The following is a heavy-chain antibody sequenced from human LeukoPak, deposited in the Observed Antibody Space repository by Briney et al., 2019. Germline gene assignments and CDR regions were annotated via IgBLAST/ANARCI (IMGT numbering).Heavy chain of an antibody. J-gene: IGHJ4*02. CDR2: IYYSGST. CDR3: AKDGTRDGYNPFDY. D-gene: IGHD5-24*01. CDR1: GGSISSYY. V-gene: IGHV4-59*12. Sequence: SETLSLTCTVSGGSISSYYWSWIRQPPGKGLEWIGYIYYSGSTNYNPSLKSRVTISVDTSKNQFSLKLSSLTAADAAVYYCAKDGTRDGYNPFDYWGQGTLVTVSS.